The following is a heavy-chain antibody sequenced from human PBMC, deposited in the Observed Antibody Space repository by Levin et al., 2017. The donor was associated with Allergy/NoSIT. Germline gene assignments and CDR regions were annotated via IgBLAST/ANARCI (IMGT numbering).Heavy chain of an antibody. J-gene: IGHJ4*02. Sequence: SCAASGFTVSSNYMSWVRQAPGKGLEWVSVIYSGGSTYYADSVKGRFTISRDNSKNTLYLQMNSLRAEDTAVYDCARDGADSSGWYYFDYWGQGTLVTVSS. CDR1: GFTVSSNY. V-gene: IGHV3-53*01. CDR3: ARDGADSSGWYYFDY. D-gene: IGHD6-19*01. CDR2: IYSGGST.